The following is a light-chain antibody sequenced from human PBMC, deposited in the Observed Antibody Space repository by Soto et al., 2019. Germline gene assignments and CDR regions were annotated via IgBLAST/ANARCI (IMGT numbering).Light chain of an antibody. CDR1: QGINNW. V-gene: IGKV1-12*01. CDR3: QQTNTFPIT. Sequence: DIQMTQSPSSVSASVGDRVTITCRASQGINNWLVWYQQKPGKAPKLLIHAASSLQSGVPSRFSGGGSGTDFTLTIRSLHPEPFATYYCQQTNTFPITFDQGTRLEIK. CDR2: AAS. J-gene: IGKJ5*01.